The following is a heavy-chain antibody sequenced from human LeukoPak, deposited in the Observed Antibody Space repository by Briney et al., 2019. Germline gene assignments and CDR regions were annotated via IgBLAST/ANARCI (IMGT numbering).Heavy chain of an antibody. CDR3: AKDRRDGYTPPYGMDV. CDR2: ISYDGSNK. Sequence: PGGSLRLSCAASGFTFSSYGMHWVRQAPGKGLEWVAVISYDGSNKYYADSVKGRFTISRDNSKNTLYLQMNSLRAEDTAVYYCAKDRRDGYTPPYGMDVWGQGTTVTVSS. D-gene: IGHD5-24*01. CDR1: GFTFSSYG. J-gene: IGHJ6*02. V-gene: IGHV3-30*18.